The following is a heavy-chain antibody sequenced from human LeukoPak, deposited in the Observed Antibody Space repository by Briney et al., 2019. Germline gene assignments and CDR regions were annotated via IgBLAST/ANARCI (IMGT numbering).Heavy chain of an antibody. Sequence: ASVKVSCKASGYTFTAFPIHWVRQAPGQGLEWMGRIHPNSGDTNYVQRFQGRVTMTRDTSINTVFLDLSSLRSDDTAVYYCARDGSNWSSLHFWGQGTLVTVSS. J-gene: IGHJ4*02. V-gene: IGHV1-2*06. CDR3: ARDGSNWSSLHF. CDR2: IHPNSGDT. CDR1: GYTFTAFP. D-gene: IGHD6-13*01.